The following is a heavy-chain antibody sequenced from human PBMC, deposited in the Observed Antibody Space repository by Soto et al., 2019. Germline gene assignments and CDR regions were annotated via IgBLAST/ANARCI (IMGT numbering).Heavy chain of an antibody. CDR2: ISSNGGST. D-gene: IGHD4-17*01. J-gene: IGHJ6*02. CDR3: ARLHQYGDYASYYYGIDV. V-gene: IGHV3-64*01. Sequence: EVQLVASGGGLVQPGGSLRLSCAASGFTFSNYAMHWVRQAPGKGLEYVSAISSNGGSTYYANSVKGRFTISRDNSKNTLYLQMGSLRAEDMAVYYCARLHQYGDYASYYYGIDVWGQGSTVTVSS. CDR1: GFTFSNYA.